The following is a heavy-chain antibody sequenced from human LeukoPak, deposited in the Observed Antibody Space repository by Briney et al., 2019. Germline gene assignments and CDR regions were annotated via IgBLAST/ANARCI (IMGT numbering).Heavy chain of an antibody. J-gene: IGHJ4*02. CDR3: ARGEPLTGLGY. V-gene: IGHV3-74*01. D-gene: IGHD3-9*01. CDR2: ISDDGSSA. CDR1: GFTFGNYW. Sequence: PGGSLRLSCAASGFTFGNYWTHWVRQAPGKGLLWVSRISDDGSSANYADSVQGRFTISRDNSKNTLYLQMNSLRAEDTTVYYCARGEPLTGLGYWGQGTLVTVSS.